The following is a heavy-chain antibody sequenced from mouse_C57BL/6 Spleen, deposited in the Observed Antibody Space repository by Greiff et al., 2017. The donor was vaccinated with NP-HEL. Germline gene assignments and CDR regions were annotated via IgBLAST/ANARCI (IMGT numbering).Heavy chain of an antibody. Sequence: EVKLMESGGGLVQPGGSLKLSCAASGFTFSDYYMYWVRQTPEKRLEWVAYISNGGGSTYYPDTVKGRFTISRDNAKNTLYLQMSRLKSEDTAMYYCARLLPPFAYWGQGTLVTVSA. D-gene: IGHD2-1*01. CDR2: ISNGGGST. J-gene: IGHJ3*01. CDR1: GFTFSDYY. CDR3: ARLLPPFAY. V-gene: IGHV5-12*01.